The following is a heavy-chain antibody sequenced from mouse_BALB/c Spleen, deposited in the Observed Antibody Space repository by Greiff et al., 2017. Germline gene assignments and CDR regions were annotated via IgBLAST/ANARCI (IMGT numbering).Heavy chain of an antibody. CDR2: IRNKANGYTT. CDR3: ARDRYFDD. Sequence: EVKLVESGGGLVQPGGSLRLSCATSGFTFTDYYMSWVRQPPGKALEWLGFIRNKANGYTTEYSASVKGRFTISRDNSQSILYLQMNTLRAEDSATYYCARDRYFDDWGQGTTLTVSS. V-gene: IGHV7-3*02. CDR1: GFTFTDYY. J-gene: IGHJ2*01.